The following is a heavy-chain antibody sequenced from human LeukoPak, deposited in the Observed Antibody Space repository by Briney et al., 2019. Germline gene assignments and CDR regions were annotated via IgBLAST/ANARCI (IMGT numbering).Heavy chain of an antibody. D-gene: IGHD2-2*01. CDR1: GYSFTNSW. J-gene: IGHJ4*02. CDR3: ARLQRCSSTSCFHFDY. CDR2: IYPGDSNT. V-gene: IGHV5-51*01. Sequence: GESLKISCQGSGYSFTNSWIGWVRQMPGKGLEWMGIIYPGDSNTKYSPSFQGQVTISADKSISTAYLQWSSLKASDTAMYYCARLQRCSSTSCFHFDYWGQGTLVTVSS.